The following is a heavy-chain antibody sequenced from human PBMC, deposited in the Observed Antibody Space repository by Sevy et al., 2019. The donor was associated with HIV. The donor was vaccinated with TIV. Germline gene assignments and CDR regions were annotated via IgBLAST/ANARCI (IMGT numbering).Heavy chain of an antibody. Sequence: SETLSLTCTVSGGSISSYYWSWIRQPAGKGLEWIGRIYTGGSTNYNPSLKSRVTMSVDTSKNQFSLKLSSVTAADTAVYYCARDRLDYYDSSGYFDPWGQRTLVTVSS. CDR1: GGSISSYY. J-gene: IGHJ5*02. V-gene: IGHV4-4*07. D-gene: IGHD3-22*01. CDR3: ARDRLDYYDSSGYFDP. CDR2: IYTGGST.